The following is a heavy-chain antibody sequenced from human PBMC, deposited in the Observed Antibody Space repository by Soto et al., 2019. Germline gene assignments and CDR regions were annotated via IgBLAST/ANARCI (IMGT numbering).Heavy chain of an antibody. CDR3: AKDISRGPTKNYDFWSGPDY. V-gene: IGHV3-43D*04. Sequence: GGSLRLSCAASGFTFDEYAMHWVRQPPGKGLEWVSLISWDGSNRYYADSVQGRFTISRDNSKYSLYLEMNSLRPEDTALYYCAKDISRGPTKNYDFWSGPDYWGQGTLVTVS. D-gene: IGHD3-3*01. CDR1: GFTFDEYA. CDR2: ISWDGSNR. J-gene: IGHJ4*02.